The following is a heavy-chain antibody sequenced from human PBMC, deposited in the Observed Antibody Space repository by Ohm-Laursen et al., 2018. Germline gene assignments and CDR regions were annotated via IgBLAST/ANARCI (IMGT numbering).Heavy chain of an antibody. D-gene: IGHD2-15*01. CDR3: ARGAIRPLIDCFDGGCYSAHDY. J-gene: IGHJ4*02. V-gene: IGHV1-8*01. CDR2: MNPNNDDT. Sequence: GASVKVSCKTSGYSFTSYDINWVRQATGQGLEWMGWMNPNNDDTGYAQKFQGRITMTRNTSMSTAYMELSSLREEDTAVYYWARGAIRPLIDCFDGGCYSAHDYWGQGTLVTVSS. CDR1: GYSFTSYD.